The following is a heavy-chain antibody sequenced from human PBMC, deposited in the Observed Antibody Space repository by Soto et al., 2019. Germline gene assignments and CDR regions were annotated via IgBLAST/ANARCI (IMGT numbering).Heavy chain of an antibody. CDR1: GGTFSKYS. CDR3: ASTSYCNGSSCYSRHYYGMDV. CDR2: ITPFVDTS. J-gene: IGHJ6*02. D-gene: IGHD2-21*01. V-gene: IGHV1-69*06. Sequence: QVRLVQSGAEVKKPGSSVKVSCKVSGGTFSKYSLSWVRQTPGQGREWMGGITPFVDTSNYAQRFLGRVTITADKSPNTAFLEVRGLKSEDTALYSCASTSYCNGSSCYSRHYYGMDVWGQGTTVTVSS.